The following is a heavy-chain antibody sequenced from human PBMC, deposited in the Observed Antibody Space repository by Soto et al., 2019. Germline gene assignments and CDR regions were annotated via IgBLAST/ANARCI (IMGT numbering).Heavy chain of an antibody. Sequence: EVQLVESGGGLVQPGGSLRLSCAASGFTFSSYWMSWVRQAPGKGLEWVANIKQDGSEKYYVDSVKGRFTITRDNAKNSLYLQTNSLRAEDTAVYYCARRYSSSSWDYYYYYYGMDVWGQGTTVTVSS. CDR1: GFTFSSYW. CDR3: ARRYSSSSWDYYYYYYGMDV. J-gene: IGHJ6*02. V-gene: IGHV3-7*03. D-gene: IGHD6-6*01. CDR2: IKQDGSEK.